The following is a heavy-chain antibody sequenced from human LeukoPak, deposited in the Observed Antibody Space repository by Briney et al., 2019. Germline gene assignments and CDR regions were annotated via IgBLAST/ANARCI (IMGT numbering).Heavy chain of an antibody. Sequence: ASVKVSCKASGYTFTSYYMHWVRQAPGQGLEWMGIINPSGGSTSYAQKFQGRVTMTRDTSTSTVYMELSSLRPEDTAVYYCAREGTGGVFDYWGQGTLVTVSS. D-gene: IGHD3-10*01. J-gene: IGHJ4*02. CDR2: INPSGGST. CDR3: AREGTGGVFDY. CDR1: GYTFTSYY. V-gene: IGHV1-46*01.